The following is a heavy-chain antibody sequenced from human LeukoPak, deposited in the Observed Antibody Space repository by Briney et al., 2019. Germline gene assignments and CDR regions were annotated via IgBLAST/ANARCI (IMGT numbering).Heavy chain of an antibody. CDR1: GGSISSYY. D-gene: IGHD1-14*01. J-gene: IGHJ5*02. CDR2: IYYSGST. Sequence: SETLSPTCTVSGGSISSYYWSWIRQPPGKGLEWIGYIYYSGSTNYNPSLKSRVTISVDTSKNQFSLKLSSVTAADTAVYYCARDPELGWFDPWGQGTLVTVSS. CDR3: ARDPELGWFDP. V-gene: IGHV4-59*01.